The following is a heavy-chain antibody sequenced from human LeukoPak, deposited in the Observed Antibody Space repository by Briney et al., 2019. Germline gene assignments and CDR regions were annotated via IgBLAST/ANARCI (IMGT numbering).Heavy chain of an antibody. D-gene: IGHD4-23*01. CDR3: ARTRTTVAPYSDY. V-gene: IGHV3-48*02. J-gene: IGHJ4*02. CDR1: GFTFSSYS. CDR2: ISSSSSTI. Sequence: GGSLRLSCAASGFTFSSYSMTWVRQAPGKGLEWVSYISSSSSTIYYADSVKGRFTISRDNPKNSLYLQMNSLRDEDTAVYYCARTRTTVAPYSDYWGQGTLVTVSS.